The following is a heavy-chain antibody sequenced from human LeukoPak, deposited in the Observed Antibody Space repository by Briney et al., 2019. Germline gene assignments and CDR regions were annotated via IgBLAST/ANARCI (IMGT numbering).Heavy chain of an antibody. V-gene: IGHV4-4*07. D-gene: IGHD6-13*01. J-gene: IGHJ4*02. CDR2: IYTSGST. Sequence: SETLSLTCTVSGGSISSYYWSWIRQPAGKGLEGIGRIYTSGSTNYNPSLKSRVTMSVDTSKNQFSLQLSSVTAADTAVYYCARESIAAEIDYWGQGTLVTVSS. CDR3: ARESIAAEIDY. CDR1: GGSISSYY.